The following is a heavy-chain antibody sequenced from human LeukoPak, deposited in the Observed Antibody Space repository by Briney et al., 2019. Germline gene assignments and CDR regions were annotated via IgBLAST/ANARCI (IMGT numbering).Heavy chain of an antibody. Sequence: GGSLRLSCAASGFTFDDYAMHWVRQAPGKGLEWVSGISWNSGSIGYADSVKGRFTISRDNAKNSLYLQMNSLRAEDTALYYCAKDIGADDYYFDYRGQGTLVTVSS. CDR1: GFTFDDYA. J-gene: IGHJ4*02. CDR3: AKDIGADDYYFDY. CDR2: ISWNSGSI. V-gene: IGHV3-9*01. D-gene: IGHD6-13*01.